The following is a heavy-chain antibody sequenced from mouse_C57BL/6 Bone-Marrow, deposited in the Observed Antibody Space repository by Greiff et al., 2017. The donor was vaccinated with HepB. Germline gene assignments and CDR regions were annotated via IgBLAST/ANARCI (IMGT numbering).Heavy chain of an antibody. V-gene: IGHV1-7*01. CDR3: AREVYAYLYWYVDV. CDR2: INPSSGYT. CDR1: GYTFTSYW. J-gene: IGHJ1*03. D-gene: IGHD5-5*01. Sequence: VQLQQSGAELAKPGASVKLSCKASGYTFTSYWMPWVKQRPGQGLEWIGNINPSSGYTKYNQKFKDKATLTADKASSTAYMQLSSLTYEDSSVSYCAREVYAYLYWYVDVWGTGTTVTVSS.